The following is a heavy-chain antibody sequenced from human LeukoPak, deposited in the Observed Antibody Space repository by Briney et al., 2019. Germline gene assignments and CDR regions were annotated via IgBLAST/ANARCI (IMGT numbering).Heavy chain of an antibody. CDR1: GFTFSSYA. V-gene: IGHV3-23*01. D-gene: IGHD3-9*01. CDR3: AKYELEGYYDILTGCDSPDY. Sequence: GGSLRLSCAASGFTFSSYAMSWVRQAPGKGLEWVSAISGSGGSTYYADSVKGRFTISRDNSKNTLYLQMNSLRAEDTAVYYCAKYELEGYYDILTGCDSPDYWGQGTLVTVSS. J-gene: IGHJ4*02. CDR2: ISGSGGST.